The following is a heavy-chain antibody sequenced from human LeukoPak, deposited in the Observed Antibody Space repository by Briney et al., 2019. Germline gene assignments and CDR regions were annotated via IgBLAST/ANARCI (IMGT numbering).Heavy chain of an antibody. V-gene: IGHV3-30*02. J-gene: IGHJ4*02. D-gene: IGHD5-18*01. CDR1: GLTFSSYG. CDR2: IRYDGSNK. Sequence: PGGSLRLSCAASGLTFSSYGMHWVRQAPGKGLEWVAFIRYDGSNKYYADSVKGRFTISRDNSKNTLYLQMNSLRAEDTAVYYCAKTPRGYSYGYVDYWGQGTLVTVSS. CDR3: AKTPRGYSYGYVDY.